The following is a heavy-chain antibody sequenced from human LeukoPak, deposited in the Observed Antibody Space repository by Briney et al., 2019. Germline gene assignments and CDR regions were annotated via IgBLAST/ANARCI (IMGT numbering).Heavy chain of an antibody. CDR2: IIPILGIA. V-gene: IGHV1-69*04. CDR1: GGTFSSYA. J-gene: IGHJ4*02. D-gene: IGHD5-12*01. CDR3: ARDGYSGYDFVIPAEGGY. Sequence: SVKVSCKASGGTFSSYAISWVRQAPGQGLEWMGRIIPILGIANYAQKFQGRVTITADKSTSTAYMELSSLRSEDTAVYYCARDGYSGYDFVIPAEGGYWGQGTLVTVSS.